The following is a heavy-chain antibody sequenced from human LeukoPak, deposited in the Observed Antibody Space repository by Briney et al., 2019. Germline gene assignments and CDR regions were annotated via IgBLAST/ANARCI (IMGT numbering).Heavy chain of an antibody. CDR2: ISDSGGNT. J-gene: IGHJ6*02. CDR1: GFTFSSYA. D-gene: IGHD3-10*01. Sequence: PGGSLRLSCAASGFTFSSYAMNWVRQAPGKGLEWVSLISDSGGNTFYANSVQGRFTISRDNSKNIVYLQMNSLRVEDTAVYYLAQDVLLYNSGSKAVWGQGTTVTVSS. V-gene: IGHV3-23*01. CDR3: AQDVLLYNSGSKAV.